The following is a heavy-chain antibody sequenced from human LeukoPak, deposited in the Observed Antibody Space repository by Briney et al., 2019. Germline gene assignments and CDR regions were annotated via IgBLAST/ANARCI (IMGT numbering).Heavy chain of an antibody. D-gene: IGHD3-22*01. J-gene: IGHJ5*02. CDR2: INHSGST. CDR1: GGSFSGYY. CDR3: ARETNYYDSSGYSDNWFDP. V-gene: IGHV4-34*01. Sequence: PSETLSLTCAVYGGSFSGYYWSWIRQPPGKGLEWIGEINHSGSTNYNPSLKSRVTISVDTSENQFSLKLSSVTAADTAVYYCARETNYYDSSGYSDNWFDPWGQGTLVTVSS.